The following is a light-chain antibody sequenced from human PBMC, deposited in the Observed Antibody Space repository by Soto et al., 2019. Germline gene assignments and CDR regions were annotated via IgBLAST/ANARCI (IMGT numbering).Light chain of an antibody. CDR3: QQYGSSGT. V-gene: IGKV3-20*01. J-gene: IGKJ1*01. CDR2: GAS. Sequence: EILLTQSPASLGVSSGGRATLSCRASQSVSSYLAWYQQKPGQAPRLLIYGASNRATGIPDRFSGSGSGTDFTLTISRLEPEDFAVYYCQQYGSSGTFGQGTKVDI. CDR1: QSVSSY.